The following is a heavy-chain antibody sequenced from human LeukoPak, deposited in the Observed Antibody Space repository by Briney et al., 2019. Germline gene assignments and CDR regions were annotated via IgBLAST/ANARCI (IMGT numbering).Heavy chain of an antibody. CDR1: GFTFNSYR. D-gene: IGHD3-3*01. J-gene: IGHJ6*03. CDR3: ARERGGGGFGVVITRSYYYMDV. Sequence: GESLTLSCAVSGFTFNSYRMSWVRQPPGKGLEWVGSISCSNSYIYYAASMTGRFTISRDTAKNSLYLQITSLSAEQTAVYYRARERGGGGFGVVITRSYYYMDVWGKGTPVTVSS. CDR2: ISCSNSYI. V-gene: IGHV3-21*01.